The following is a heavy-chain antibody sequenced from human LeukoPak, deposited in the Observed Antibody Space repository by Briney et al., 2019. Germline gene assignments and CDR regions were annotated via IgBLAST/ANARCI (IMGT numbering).Heavy chain of an antibody. CDR2: IYYNSGST. CDR3: ASPLYNSWDWFDP. J-gene: IGHJ5*02. D-gene: IGHD1-1*01. CDR1: GGSISSGTYY. Sequence: SETLSLTCSVSGGSISSGTYYWGWIRQPPGKGLEWIGSIYYNSGSTYYNPSLKSRATLSVDTSKNQFSLKLRSVTAADTAVYYCASPLYNSWDWFDPWGPGTLVTVSS. V-gene: IGHV4-39*01.